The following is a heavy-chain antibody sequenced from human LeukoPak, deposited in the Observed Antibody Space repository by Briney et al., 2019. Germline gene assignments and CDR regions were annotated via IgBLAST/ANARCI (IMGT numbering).Heavy chain of an antibody. CDR2: INPNSGGT. J-gene: IGHJ4*02. D-gene: IGHD5-18*01. CDR1: GYTFTGYY. CDR3: ASAPWIQAYLDY. Sequence: ASVKVSCKASGYTFTGYYMHWVRRAPGQGLEWMGWINPNSGGTNYAQKFQGRVTMTRDTSISTAYMELSRLRSDDTAVYYCASAPWIQAYLDYWGQGTLVTVSS. V-gene: IGHV1-2*02.